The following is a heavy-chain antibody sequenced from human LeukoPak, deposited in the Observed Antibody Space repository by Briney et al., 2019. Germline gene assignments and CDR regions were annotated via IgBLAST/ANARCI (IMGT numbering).Heavy chain of an antibody. CDR2: IYHSGST. CDR1: GGSISSGGYY. Sequence: SQTLSLTCTVSGGSISSGGYYWSWIRQPPGKGLEWIGYIYHSGSTYYNPSLKSRVTISVDRSKNQFSLKLSSVTAADTAVYYCARVPRGYYYYYMDVWGKGTTVTVSS. D-gene: IGHD3-10*01. J-gene: IGHJ6*03. CDR3: ARVPRGYYYYYMDV. V-gene: IGHV4-30-2*01.